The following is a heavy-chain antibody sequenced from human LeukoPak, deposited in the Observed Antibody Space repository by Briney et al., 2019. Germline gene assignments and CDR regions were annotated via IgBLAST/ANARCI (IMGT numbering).Heavy chain of an antibody. CDR2: IKQDGSEK. Sequence: GGSLRLSXAASGFTFSSYWMSWVCQAPGKGLEWVANIKQDGSEKYYVDSVKGRFTISRDNAKNSLYLQMNSLRAEDTAVYYCARDHLYCGGDNPCGAFDIWGQGTMVTVSS. D-gene: IGHD2-21*02. V-gene: IGHV3-7*01. J-gene: IGHJ3*02. CDR3: ARDHLYCGGDNPCGAFDI. CDR1: GFTFSSYW.